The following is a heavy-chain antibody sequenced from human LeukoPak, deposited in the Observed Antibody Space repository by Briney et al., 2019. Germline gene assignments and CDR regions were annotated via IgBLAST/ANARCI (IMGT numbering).Heavy chain of an antibody. CDR2: INHSGST. Sequence: SETLSLTCAVHGGSFSGYYCTWIRQPPGKGLEWIGEINHSGSTNYNPSLKSRVTISVDTSKNQFSLKLSSVTAADTAVYYCARAITNDPFDPWGQGTLVTVSS. CDR1: GGSFSGYY. V-gene: IGHV4-34*01. J-gene: IGHJ5*02. D-gene: IGHD3-10*01. CDR3: ARAITNDPFDP.